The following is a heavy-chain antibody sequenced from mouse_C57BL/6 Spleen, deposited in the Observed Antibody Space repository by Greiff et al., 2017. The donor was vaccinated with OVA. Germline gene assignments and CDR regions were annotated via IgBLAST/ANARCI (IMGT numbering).Heavy chain of an antibody. D-gene: IGHD2-5*01. CDR1: GFNIKDYY. CDR2: IDPEDGET. V-gene: IGHV14-2*01. Sequence: VQLQQSGAELVKPGASVKLSCTASGFNIKDYYMHWVKQRPEQGLEWIGRIDPEDGETKYAQKFQGKATITADTSSNTAYLQLSSLTSEDTAVYYCAKDINYYFDYWGQGTTLTVSS. J-gene: IGHJ2*01. CDR3: AKDINYYFDY.